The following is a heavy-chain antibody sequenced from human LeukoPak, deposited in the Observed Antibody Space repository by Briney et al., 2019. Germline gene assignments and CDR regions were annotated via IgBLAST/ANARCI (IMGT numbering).Heavy chain of an antibody. CDR2: IRYDGSNK. V-gene: IGHV3-30*02. J-gene: IGHJ4*02. CDR1: GFNFNYYA. CDR3: ARVDGNYDY. Sequence: GGSLRLSCEASGFNFNYYAMHWVRQVSGKGLEWVAFIRYDGSNKYYADSVKGRFTISRDNSRNTLYLQMNSLRAEDTAVYYCARVDGNYDYWGQGTLVTVSS.